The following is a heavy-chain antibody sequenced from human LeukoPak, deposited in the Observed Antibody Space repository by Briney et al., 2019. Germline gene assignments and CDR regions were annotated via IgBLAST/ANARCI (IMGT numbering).Heavy chain of an antibody. CDR3: ARRPPALGAFDI. V-gene: IGHV4-39*01. CDR1: GGSISGSSCY. CDR2: IYYSDSGQM. J-gene: IGHJ3*02. Sequence: SETLSLTCTVSGGSISGSSCYWGWIRQSPGRGLEWIGSIYYSDSGQMFYNPSPKSRVTMSADASKNQFSLRVTSVTAADTAVYYCARRPPALGAFDIWGQGTMVSVSS.